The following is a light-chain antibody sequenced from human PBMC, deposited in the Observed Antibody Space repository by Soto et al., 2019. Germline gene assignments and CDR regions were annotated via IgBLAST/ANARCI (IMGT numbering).Light chain of an antibody. Sequence: SYELTQSPSVSVSPGQTARITCSGDALPKRYAYWYQQKPGQAPVLVIYKDSERPSGIPERFSGSTSGTTVTLTISGVQAEDEADYYCQSADSSSNVVFGGGTKVTVL. CDR2: KDS. V-gene: IGLV3-25*03. CDR3: QSADSSSNVV. J-gene: IGLJ2*01. CDR1: ALPKRY.